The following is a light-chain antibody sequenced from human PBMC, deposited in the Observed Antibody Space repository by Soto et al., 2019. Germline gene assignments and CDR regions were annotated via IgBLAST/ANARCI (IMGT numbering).Light chain of an antibody. CDR2: KGS. CDR1: QSISSW. CDR3: QQYNSYSVT. V-gene: IGKV1-5*03. J-gene: IGKJ2*01. Sequence: DIQMTQSPSTLSASVGDRVTITCRASQSISSWLAWYQQQTGKDPKLLIYKGSSFESAGTSRCSGSRSGAEFTITISSLQPDDVVTYYCQQYNSYSVTFGQGTKLDIK.